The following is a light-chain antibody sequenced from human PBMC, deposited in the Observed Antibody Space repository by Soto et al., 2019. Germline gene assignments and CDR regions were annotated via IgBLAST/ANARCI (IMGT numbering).Light chain of an antibody. CDR1: SGSIASNY. CDR3: QSYDSSNHGV. Sequence: NFMLTQPHSVSESPGKTVTISCTRSSGSIASNYVQWYQQRPGSSPTTVIYEDNQRPSGVPHRFSGSIDSSSTSASLTISGLKTEDEADYYCQSYDSSNHGVFGGGTQLTVL. J-gene: IGLJ3*02. CDR2: EDN. V-gene: IGLV6-57*01.